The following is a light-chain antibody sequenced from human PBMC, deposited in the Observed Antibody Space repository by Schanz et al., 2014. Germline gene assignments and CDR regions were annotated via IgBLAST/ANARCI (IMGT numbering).Light chain of an antibody. CDR2: GAS. V-gene: IGKV3-15*01. J-gene: IGKJ1*01. CDR1: QSVTTN. Sequence: EVVMTQSPATLSVSPGERATLSCRASQSVTTNLAWYQQKPGQAPRLLIYGASTRATGVPARFSGSGSATEFTLTISSLQAEDVAVYYCQQYYDTVWTFGQGTKVEIK. CDR3: QQYYDTVWT.